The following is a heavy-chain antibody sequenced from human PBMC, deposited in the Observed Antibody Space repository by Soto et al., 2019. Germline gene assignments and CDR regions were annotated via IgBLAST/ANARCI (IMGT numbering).Heavy chain of an antibody. CDR3: ARGFRYYYDSSGYYLKPNFDY. CDR1: GGSFSGYY. CDR2: INHSGST. J-gene: IGHJ4*02. Sequence: SETLSLTCAVYGGSFSGYYWSWIRQPPGKGLEWIGEINHSGSTNYNPSLKSRVTISVDTSKNQFSLKLSSVTAADTAVYYCARGFRYYYDSSGYYLKPNFDYWGQGTLVTVS. D-gene: IGHD3-22*01. V-gene: IGHV4-34*01.